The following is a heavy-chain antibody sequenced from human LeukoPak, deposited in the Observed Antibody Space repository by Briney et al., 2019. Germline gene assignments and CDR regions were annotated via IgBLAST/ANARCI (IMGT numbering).Heavy chain of an antibody. CDR1: GDSVSSNNAA. Sequence: SQTLSLTCAISGDSVSSNNAAWSWIRQSPARGLEWLGRTYSRSKWYKDYAVSVKGRIIINPDTSKNQLSLQLNSVTPEDTAVYYCARALDEGDAFDIWGQGTIVTVSS. CDR3: ARALDEGDAFDI. J-gene: IGHJ3*02. V-gene: IGHV6-1*01. CDR2: TYSRSKWYK.